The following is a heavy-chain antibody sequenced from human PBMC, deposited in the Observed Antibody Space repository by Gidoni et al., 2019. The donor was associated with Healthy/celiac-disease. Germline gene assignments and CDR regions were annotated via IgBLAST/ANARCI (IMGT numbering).Heavy chain of an antibody. V-gene: IGHV3-30*18. CDR3: AKGGTSSIAARPDGDAFDI. CDR1: GFTFSSYG. Sequence: QVQLVESGGVVVQPGSSLLLSCASPGFTFSSYGLHWVRQAPGKGLEWVAVIAYDGSNKYYADSVKGRFTISRDNSKNTLYLQMNSLRAEDTAVYYCAKGGTSSIAARPDGDAFDIWGQGTMVTVSS. J-gene: IGHJ3*02. CDR2: IAYDGSNK. D-gene: IGHD6-6*01.